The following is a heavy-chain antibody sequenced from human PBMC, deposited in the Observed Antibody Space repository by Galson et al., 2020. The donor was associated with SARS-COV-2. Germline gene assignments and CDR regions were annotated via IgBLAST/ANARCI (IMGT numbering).Heavy chain of an antibody. V-gene: IGHV1-18*04. J-gene: IGHJ4*02. CDR3: AREGGYYYDSSGLLDY. D-gene: IGHD3-22*01. CDR2: ISAYNGNT. Sequence: AASVKVSCKASGYTFTSYGISWVRQAPGQGLEWMGWISAYNGNTNYAQKLQGRVTMTTDTSTSTAYMELRSLRSDDTAVYYCAREGGYYYDSSGLLDYWGQGTLVTVSS. CDR1: GYTFTSYG.